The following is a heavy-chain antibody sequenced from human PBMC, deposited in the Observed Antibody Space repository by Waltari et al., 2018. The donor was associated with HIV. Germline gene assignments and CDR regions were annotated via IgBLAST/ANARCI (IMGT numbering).Heavy chain of an antibody. V-gene: IGHV3-33*01. Sequence: QVQLVESGGGVVQPGRSLRLSCAVSGFTFSSYGMHWVRRAPGKGLEWVAVIWYDGSKKYYADSVKGRFTISRDNSKNTLYLQMNSLRDEDTAVYYCARGVHDFYYGMDVWGQGTSVTVSS. CDR1: GFTFSSYG. CDR3: ARGVHDFYYGMDV. J-gene: IGHJ6*02. CDR2: IWYDGSKK.